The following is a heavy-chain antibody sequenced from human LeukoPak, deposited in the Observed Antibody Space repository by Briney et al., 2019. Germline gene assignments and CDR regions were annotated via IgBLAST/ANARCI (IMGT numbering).Heavy chain of an antibody. CDR1: GGSLSDYY. CDR3: ARGILVMVYATFDS. J-gene: IGHJ4*02. CDR2: VNHSGRT. V-gene: IGHV4-34*01. Sequence: SEALSLTCGVYGGSLSDYYWTWIRQLPGKGLEWIGEVNHSGRTNYNPSLKSRLTISIDTSRNQFSLKLSSVTAADTAVYYCARGILVMVYATFDSWGRGTLVTVSS. D-gene: IGHD2-8*02.